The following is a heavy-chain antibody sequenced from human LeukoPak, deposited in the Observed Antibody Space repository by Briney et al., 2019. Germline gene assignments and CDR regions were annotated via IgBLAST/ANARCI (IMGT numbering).Heavy chain of an antibody. CDR3: ATGRQWLAFDY. J-gene: IGHJ4*02. V-gene: IGHV1-24*01. Sequence: ASVKVSCKASGYTFTSYGISWVRQAPGQGLEWMGGFDPEDGETIYAQKFQGRVTMTEDTSTDTAYMELSSLRSEDTAVYYCATGRQWLAFDYWGQGTLVTVSS. CDR1: GYTFTSYG. D-gene: IGHD6-19*01. CDR2: FDPEDGET.